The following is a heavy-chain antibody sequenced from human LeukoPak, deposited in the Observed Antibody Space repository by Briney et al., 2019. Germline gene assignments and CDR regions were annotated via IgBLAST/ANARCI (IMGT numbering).Heavy chain of an antibody. CDR2: ISAYNGNT. Sequence: ASVKVSCKASGYTFTSYGISWVRQAPGQGLEWMGWISAYNGNTNYAQKLQGRVTMTTDTSTSTAYMELRSLRSDDTAVYYCARDGQIIVWFGELDYYYMDVWGKGTTVTVSS. D-gene: IGHD3-10*01. J-gene: IGHJ6*03. CDR3: ARDGQIIVWFGELDYYYMDV. V-gene: IGHV1-18*01. CDR1: GYTFTSYG.